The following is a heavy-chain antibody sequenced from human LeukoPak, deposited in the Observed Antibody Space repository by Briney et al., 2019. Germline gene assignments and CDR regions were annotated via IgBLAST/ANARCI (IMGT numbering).Heavy chain of an antibody. CDR3: AKRVGYSYGHFDN. CDR1: GFTFSSYA. CDR2: ITGSGGTT. Sequence: GGSLRLSCAASGFTFSSYALSWVRQAPGKGLEWVSAITGSGGTTYYADSVKGRFTISRDNSKNTLYLQMNSLRAEDTAVYYCAKRVGYSYGHFDNWGQGTLVTVSS. J-gene: IGHJ4*02. D-gene: IGHD5-18*01. V-gene: IGHV3-23*01.